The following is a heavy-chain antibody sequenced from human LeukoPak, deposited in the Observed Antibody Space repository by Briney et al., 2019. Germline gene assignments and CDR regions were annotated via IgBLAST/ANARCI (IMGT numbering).Heavy chain of an antibody. Sequence: ASVKVSCKASGGTFSSYAISRVRQAPGQGLEWMGGIIPIFGTANYAQKFQGRVTITADESTSTAYMELSSLRSEDTAVYYCARDSRGYCSSTSCFDAFDIWGQGTMVTVSS. J-gene: IGHJ3*02. D-gene: IGHD2-2*01. V-gene: IGHV1-69*13. CDR1: GGTFSSYA. CDR3: ARDSRGYCSSTSCFDAFDI. CDR2: IIPIFGTA.